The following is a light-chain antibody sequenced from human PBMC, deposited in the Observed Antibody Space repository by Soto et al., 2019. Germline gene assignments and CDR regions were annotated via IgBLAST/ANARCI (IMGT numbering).Light chain of an antibody. Sequence: DIQMTQSPSSLSASVGDRVTSTCRASQGISTYLVWYQQRQGRAPKLLIYDASSLLSGVQSRFSGSGSGTDFTLTISSLQPEDFATYYCQQSYRTPYTFGQGTKLETK. V-gene: IGKV1-39*01. CDR1: QGISTY. CDR3: QQSYRTPYT. CDR2: DAS. J-gene: IGKJ2*01.